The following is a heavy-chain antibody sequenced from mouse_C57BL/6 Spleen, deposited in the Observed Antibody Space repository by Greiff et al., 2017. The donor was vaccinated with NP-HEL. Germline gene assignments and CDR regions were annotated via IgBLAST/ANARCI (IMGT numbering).Heavy chain of an antibody. Sequence: QVQLQQSGAELVRPGASVTLSCTASGYTFTDYEMHWVKQTPVHGLEWIGAIDPETGGTAYNQKFKGMAILTADKSSSTAYMELRSLTSEDSAVYYCTRGGNYAFFDYWGQGTTLTVSA. J-gene: IGHJ2*01. D-gene: IGHD2-1*01. V-gene: IGHV1-15*01. CDR1: GYTFTDYE. CDR3: TRGGNYAFFDY. CDR2: IDPETGGT.